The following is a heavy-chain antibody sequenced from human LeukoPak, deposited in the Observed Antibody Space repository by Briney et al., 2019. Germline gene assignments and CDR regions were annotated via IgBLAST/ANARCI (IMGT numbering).Heavy chain of an antibody. D-gene: IGHD6-13*01. CDR1: GFTFTSYW. Sequence: PGGSLRLSCAASGFTFTSYWMSWVRQAPGKGLEWVANIKQDGSEKYYVDSVKGRFTISRDNAKNSLYLQMNSLRAEDTAVYYCARDKTREYSSSWYTYYYGMDVWGQGTTVTVSS. CDR3: ARDKTREYSSSWYTYYYGMDV. CDR2: IKQDGSEK. J-gene: IGHJ6*02. V-gene: IGHV3-7*01.